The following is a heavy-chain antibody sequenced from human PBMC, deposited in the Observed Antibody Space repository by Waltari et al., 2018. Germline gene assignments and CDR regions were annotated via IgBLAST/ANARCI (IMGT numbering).Heavy chain of an antibody. D-gene: IGHD1-26*01. V-gene: IGHV1-2*02. CDR3: ARDPGPIVGAPDY. J-gene: IGHJ4*02. CDR1: GYSFTDYH. CDR2: SNPKNGDP. Sequence: QVQLVQSGTEVKKPGASVKVSCQASGYSFTDYHLHWVRQTPGQGLEWLGWSNPKNGDPSYAQNFLGRVTMTRDTSINTVYMDLSGLRSDDTAVFYCARDPGPIVGAPDYWGQGTLVTVSS.